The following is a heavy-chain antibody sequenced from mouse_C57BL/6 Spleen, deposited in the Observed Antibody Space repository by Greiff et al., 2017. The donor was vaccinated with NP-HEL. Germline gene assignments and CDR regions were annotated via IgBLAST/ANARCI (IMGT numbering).Heavy chain of an antibody. CDR3: TTMVTTGGYFDC. CDR1: GFNIKDDY. Sequence: VQLQQSGAELVRPGASVKLSCTASGFNIKDDYMHWVKQRPEQGLEWIGWIDPENGDTEYASKFQGRATITADKSSNTAYLQLSSLTSEDTAVYYCTTMVTTGGYFDCWGQGTTLTVSS. CDR2: IDPENGDT. D-gene: IGHD2-2*01. J-gene: IGHJ2*01. V-gene: IGHV14-4*01.